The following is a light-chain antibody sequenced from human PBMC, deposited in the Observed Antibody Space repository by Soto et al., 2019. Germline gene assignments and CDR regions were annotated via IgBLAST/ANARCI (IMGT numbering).Light chain of an antibody. CDR1: SSDFGGYNY. CDR2: DVS. Sequence: QSVLTQPASVSGSPGQSITISCTGTSSDFGGYNYVSWYQQHPGKAPKLMISDVSNRPSGVSNRFSGSKSGNTASLTISGLQAEDEADYFCSSYTSSSTPYVFGTGTKVTVL. V-gene: IGLV2-14*03. J-gene: IGLJ1*01. CDR3: SSYTSSSTPYV.